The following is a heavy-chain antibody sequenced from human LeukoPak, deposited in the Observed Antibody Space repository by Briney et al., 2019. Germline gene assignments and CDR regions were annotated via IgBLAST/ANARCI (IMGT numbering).Heavy chain of an antibody. V-gene: IGHV1-69*04. CDR3: ARDQGLTAPPPYGLDV. CDR1: GGTFSSSA. J-gene: IGHJ6*02. Sequence: SVKVSCKTSGGTFSSSAITWVRQAPGQGLEWMGRIIPVLNITSYAQKFQGRVTITADTSTSTVYMELSSLRSEETAVYYCARDQGLTAPPPYGLDVWGQATTVIVSS. CDR2: IIPVLNIT. D-gene: IGHD4/OR15-4a*01.